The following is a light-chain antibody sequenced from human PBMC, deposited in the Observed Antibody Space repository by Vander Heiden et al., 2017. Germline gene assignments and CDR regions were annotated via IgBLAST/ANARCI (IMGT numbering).Light chain of an antibody. J-gene: IGLJ2*01. CDR2: EVT. CDR3: LSYAGSNTVV. Sequence: QSALTQPPSASGSPGQSVAISCTGSSSHVGCYNYVAWYQQHPGKAPKLISSEVTKRPSGVPDRFSGSKSGNTASLTVSGIQEEDEADYYCLSYAGSNTVVFGGGTKRTVL. V-gene: IGLV2-8*01. CDR1: SSHVGCYNY.